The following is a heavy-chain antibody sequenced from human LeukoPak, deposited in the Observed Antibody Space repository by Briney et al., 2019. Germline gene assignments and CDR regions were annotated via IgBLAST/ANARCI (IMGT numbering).Heavy chain of an antibody. J-gene: IGHJ4*02. Sequence: ASVKVSCKASGYTFTGYYMHWVRQAPGQGLEWMGWINPNSGGTNYAQKFQGRVTMTRDTSISTAYMELSRLRSDDTAVYYCARGWVAGMTTVTTNADYWGQGTLVTVSS. CDR2: INPNSGGT. CDR3: ARGWVAGMTTVTTNADY. D-gene: IGHD4-17*01. V-gene: IGHV1-2*02. CDR1: GYTFTGYY.